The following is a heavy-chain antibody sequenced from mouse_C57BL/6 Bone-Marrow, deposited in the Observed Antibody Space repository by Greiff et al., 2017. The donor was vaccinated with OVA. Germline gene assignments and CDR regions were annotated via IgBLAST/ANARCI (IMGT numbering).Heavy chain of an antibody. Sequence: QVQLQQPGAELVKPGASVKLSCKASGYTFTSYWMQWVKQRPGQGLEWIGEIDPSDSYTNYNQKFKGKATLTVDTSSSTAYMQLSSLTSEDSAVYYCARSPLRYWGQGTLVTVSA. CDR3: ARSPLRY. CDR1: GYTFTSYW. D-gene: IGHD2-12*01. V-gene: IGHV1-50*01. CDR2: IDPSDSYT. J-gene: IGHJ3*01.